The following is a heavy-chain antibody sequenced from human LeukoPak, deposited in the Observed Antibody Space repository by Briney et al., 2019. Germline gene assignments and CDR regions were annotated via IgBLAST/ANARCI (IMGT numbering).Heavy chain of an antibody. V-gene: IGHV3-30*19. D-gene: IGHD1-7*01. J-gene: IGHJ4*02. CDR1: GFSFSNHG. CDR3: ARDYWWNYDY. Sequence: GGSLRLSCAASGFSFSNHGMHWVRQAPGKGLEWVAVISKDGSDKYYPGSVRGRFTISRDNSKNTIYLQMDSLRAEDTAIYYCARDYWWNYDYWGQGTLVTVSS. CDR2: ISKDGSDK.